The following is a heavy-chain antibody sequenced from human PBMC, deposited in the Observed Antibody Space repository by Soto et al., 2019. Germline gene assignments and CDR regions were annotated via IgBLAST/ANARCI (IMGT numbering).Heavy chain of an antibody. CDR3: ARHFVAVVIKGWGY. Sequence: SETLSLTCNVSGGSIDRSDYYWDWLRQPPGKGLEWIGTTYYNGNAYYNPSLKSRVSMSVDTSKNQFSLKLVSVTAADTAVYYCARHFVAVVIKGWGYWGQGTLVTVSS. V-gene: IGHV4-39*01. J-gene: IGHJ4*02. D-gene: IGHD3-10*01. CDR1: GGSIDRSDYY. CDR2: TYYNGNA.